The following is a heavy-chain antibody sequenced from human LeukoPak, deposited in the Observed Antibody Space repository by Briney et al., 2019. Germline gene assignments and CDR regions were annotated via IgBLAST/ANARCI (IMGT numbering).Heavy chain of an antibody. Sequence: PGGSLRLSCAASGFTFNNYAMNWVRQAPGQGLECVSVISGSGGTTYYADSVKGRFTISRDSSKNTLYLQMNSLRAEDTAVYYCAKVSGGGLYYDGMDVWGQGTTVTVSS. CDR1: GFTFNNYA. D-gene: IGHD1-14*01. CDR3: AKVSGGGLYYDGMDV. V-gene: IGHV3-23*01. J-gene: IGHJ6*02. CDR2: ISGSGGTT.